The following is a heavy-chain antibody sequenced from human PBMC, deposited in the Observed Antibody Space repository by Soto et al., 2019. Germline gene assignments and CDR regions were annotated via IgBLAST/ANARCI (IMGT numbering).Heavy chain of an antibody. V-gene: IGHV3-23*01. CDR1: GFTFSSYA. J-gene: IGHJ4*02. CDR3: AKVESSGWYGGY. CDR2: ISGSGGST. Sequence: EVQLLESGGGLVQPGGSLRLSCAASGFTFSSYAMSWVRQAPGKGLEWVSAISGSGGSTYYADSVKGRFTISRDNSQNTLYLQMNSLRAEDTAVYYCAKVESSGWYGGYWGQGTLVTVSS. D-gene: IGHD6-19*01.